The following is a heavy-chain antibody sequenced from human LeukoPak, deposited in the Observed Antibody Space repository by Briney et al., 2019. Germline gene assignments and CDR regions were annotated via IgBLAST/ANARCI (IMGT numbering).Heavy chain of an antibody. D-gene: IGHD2-15*01. CDR2: FEPEDGET. V-gene: IGHV1-24*01. Sequence: ASGKVSCKVSGYTLTQLSIHWGRQAPGNGRGGRGGFEPEDGETIYEQQFQGRVTMTEDTSTDTAYMALSSLRSEDTAVYYCATDRDCSGGSCYFSPQDYWGQGTLVTVSS. CDR1: GYTLTQLS. J-gene: IGHJ4*02. CDR3: ATDRDCSGGSCYFSPQDY.